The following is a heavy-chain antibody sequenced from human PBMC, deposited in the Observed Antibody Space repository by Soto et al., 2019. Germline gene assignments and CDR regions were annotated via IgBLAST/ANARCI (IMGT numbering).Heavy chain of an antibody. J-gene: IGHJ6*02. CDR2: FDPEDGET. Sequence: QVQLVQSGAEVKKPGASVKVSCKVSGYTLTELSMHWVRQAPGKGLEWMGGFDPEDGETIYAQKFQGRVTMTEDTSTDTAYMELSSLRSEDTAVYYCATDLSIAAAEVYYYGMDVWGQGTTVTVSS. D-gene: IGHD6-13*01. CDR1: GYTLTELS. CDR3: ATDLSIAAAEVYYYGMDV. V-gene: IGHV1-24*01.